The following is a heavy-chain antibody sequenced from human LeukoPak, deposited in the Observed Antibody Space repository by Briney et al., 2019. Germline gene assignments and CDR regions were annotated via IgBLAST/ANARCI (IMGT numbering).Heavy chain of an antibody. CDR2: IYWNDDK. Sequence: SGPTLVNPTQTLTLTCTFSGVSLSTSGVGVGWIRQPPGKALEWLSLIYWNDDKRYSPSLKSRLTITKDTSKNQVVLTMTNMDPVDTATYYCAHSRSTYCSSTSCLNWFDPWGQGILVTVSS. V-gene: IGHV2-5*01. J-gene: IGHJ5*02. CDR1: GVSLSTSGVG. D-gene: IGHD2-2*01. CDR3: AHSRSTYCSSTSCLNWFDP.